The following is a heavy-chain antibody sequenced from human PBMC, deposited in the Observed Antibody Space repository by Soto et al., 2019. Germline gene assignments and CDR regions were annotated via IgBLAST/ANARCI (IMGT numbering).Heavy chain of an antibody. V-gene: IGHV3-13*01. CDR3: ARVKLGYDFWSGFPYYYYGMDV. Sequence: PGGSLRLSCAASGVTCSSYDRHWVRQATGKGLEWVSAIGTAGDTYYPGSVKGRFTISRENAKNSLYLQMNSLRAVDTAVYYCARVKLGYDFWSGFPYYYYGMDVWGQGTTVTVSS. D-gene: IGHD3-3*01. CDR1: GVTCSSYD. J-gene: IGHJ6*02. CDR2: IGTAGDT.